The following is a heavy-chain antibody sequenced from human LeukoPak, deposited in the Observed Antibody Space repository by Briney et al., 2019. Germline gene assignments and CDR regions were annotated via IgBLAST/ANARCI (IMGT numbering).Heavy chain of an antibody. CDR1: GFTFSNLA. CDR3: ARDQAGSGHYADY. Sequence: GSLRLSCAASGFTFSNLAMPWVRQAPGKGLEWLAYMWYDGSSTYYADFVKGRFTISRDNSKNTLYLQMNSLRAEDTAVYYCARDQAGSGHYADYWGQGTLVTVSS. CDR2: MWYDGSST. J-gene: IGHJ4*02. V-gene: IGHV3-30*02. D-gene: IGHD3-10*01.